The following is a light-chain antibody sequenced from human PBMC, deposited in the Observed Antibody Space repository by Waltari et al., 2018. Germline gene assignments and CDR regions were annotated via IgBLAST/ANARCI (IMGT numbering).Light chain of an antibody. CDR3: QQSYDTPRT. J-gene: IGKJ1*01. Sequence: DFQMTQSPSSLSASVGDRVTLTCRASQYISTYLNWYQQNPGKGPKLLIYAASTLQSGIPSRFSGSGSGTDFTFTISSLQLEDFATYYCQQSYDTPRTFGQGTKVEVK. CDR1: QYISTY. V-gene: IGKV1-39*01. CDR2: AAS.